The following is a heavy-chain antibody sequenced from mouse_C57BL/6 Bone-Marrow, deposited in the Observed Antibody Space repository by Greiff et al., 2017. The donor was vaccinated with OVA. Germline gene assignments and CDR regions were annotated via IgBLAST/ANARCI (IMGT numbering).Heavy chain of an antibody. CDR2: ISYSGST. D-gene: IGHD1-1*01. V-gene: IGHV3-1*01. CDR3: ARELRFYYFDY. CDR1: GYSITSGYD. Sequence: EVKLVESGPGMVKPSQSLSLTCTVTGYSITSGYDWHWIRHFPGNKLEWMGYISYSGSTNYNPSLKSRISITHDTSKKHFFLKLNSVTTEDTATYYCARELRFYYFDYWGQGTTLTVSS. J-gene: IGHJ2*01.